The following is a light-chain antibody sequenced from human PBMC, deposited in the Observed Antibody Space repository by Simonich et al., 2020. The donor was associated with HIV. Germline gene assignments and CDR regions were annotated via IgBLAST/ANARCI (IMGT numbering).Light chain of an antibody. CDR1: QSVSSN. CDR3: QQYDNWPLT. CDR2: GTS. V-gene: IGKV3-15*01. Sequence: EILMTQSPATLSVSPGERATLSFRASQSVSSNLAGYQQKPGQAPRLVIDGTSTRATGIPARFSGSGSGTEFTLTISSMQSEDFAVYYCQQYDNWPLTFGPGTKVDIK. J-gene: IGKJ3*01.